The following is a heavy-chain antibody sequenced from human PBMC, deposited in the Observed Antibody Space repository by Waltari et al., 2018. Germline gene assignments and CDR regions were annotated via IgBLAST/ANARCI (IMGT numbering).Heavy chain of an antibody. CDR3: ARGGDSSSWYPGYFDY. D-gene: IGHD6-13*01. J-gene: IGHJ4*02. Sequence: EVQLVESGGGLVQPGGSLRLSCAASGFHFSSYWMHWVRQGPGKGLVWVSRIKSDGSSTSYADSVKGRFTISRDNARNTLYLQMNSLRAEDTAVYYCARGGDSSSWYPGYFDYWGQGTLVTVSS. V-gene: IGHV3-74*01. CDR2: IKSDGSST. CDR1: GFHFSSYW.